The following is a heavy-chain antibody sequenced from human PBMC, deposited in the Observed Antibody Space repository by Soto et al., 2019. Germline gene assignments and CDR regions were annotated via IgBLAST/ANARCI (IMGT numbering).Heavy chain of an antibody. V-gene: IGHV3-30*18. J-gene: IGHJ6*02. CDR1: GFTFSSYG. Sequence: GGSLRLSCAAPGFTFSSYGMHWVRQAPGKGLEWGAVIAYDGSNKYYADSVEGRFTISRDNSKNTLYLQMNSLRAEDTAVYYCTNDLLRIFGVVIPNYYYGMDVCGQGTTVTVSS. CDR3: TNDLLRIFGVVIPNYYYGMDV. D-gene: IGHD3-3*01. CDR2: IAYDGSNK.